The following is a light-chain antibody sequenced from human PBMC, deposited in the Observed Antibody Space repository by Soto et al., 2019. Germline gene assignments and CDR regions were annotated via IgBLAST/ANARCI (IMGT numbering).Light chain of an antibody. CDR3: VLYISRGTRV. J-gene: IGLJ3*02. V-gene: IGLV8-61*01. CDR2: NTN. CDR1: SGSVSASYY. Sequence: QTVVTQEPPFSVSPGGTVTLTCGLSSGSVSASYYPSWYQQTPGQPPRTLIYNTNTRSSGVPDRFSGSILGNKAALTITGAQPDDEPDYYCVLYISRGTRVFGGGTKFTVL.